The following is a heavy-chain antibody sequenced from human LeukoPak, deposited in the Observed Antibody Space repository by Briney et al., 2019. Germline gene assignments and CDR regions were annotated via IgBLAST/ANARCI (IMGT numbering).Heavy chain of an antibody. CDR1: GGSISSSSYY. V-gene: IGHV4-39*01. CDR2: IYYSGTT. J-gene: IGHJ5*02. D-gene: IGHD2-2*01. Sequence: SETLSLTCTVSGGSISSSSYYWGWIRQPPGKGLEWIGSIYYSGTTYCNPSLKSRVTISVDTSKSQFSLKLTSVTAADTAVYYCARTHCSSTSCPFWFDPWGQGTLVTVSS. CDR3: ARTHCSSTSCPFWFDP.